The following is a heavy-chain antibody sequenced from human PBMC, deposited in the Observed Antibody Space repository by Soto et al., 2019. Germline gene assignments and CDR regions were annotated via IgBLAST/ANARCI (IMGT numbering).Heavy chain of an antibody. CDR3: AKEQAHSQADTSSIFDY. J-gene: IGHJ4*02. V-gene: IGHV3-23*01. CDR1: GFTFSNYP. Sequence: WGSLRLSCAASGFTFSNYPMTWVRQAPGKGLEWVSSISGSGRSTYYPDSVKGRFTISRDNSKNTFFLHMNSLRAEDTAVYYCAKEQAHSQADTSSIFDYWGQGTLVTVSS. CDR2: ISGSGRST. D-gene: IGHD2-2*01.